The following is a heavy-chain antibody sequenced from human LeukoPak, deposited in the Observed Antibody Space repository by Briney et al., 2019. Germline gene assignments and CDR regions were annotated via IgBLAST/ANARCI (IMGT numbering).Heavy chain of an antibody. CDR1: GYSFTSYW. V-gene: IGHV5-51*01. D-gene: IGHD6-6*01. CDR3: ARLKGGSSSPGEFDY. Sequence: GESLKISCKGSGYSFTSYWIGWVRQMPGKGLEWMGIIYPGDSDTRYSPSFQGQVTISADKSISTAYLQWSSLKASDTAMYYCARLKGGSSSPGEFDYWGQGTLVTVSS. CDR2: IYPGDSDT. J-gene: IGHJ4*02.